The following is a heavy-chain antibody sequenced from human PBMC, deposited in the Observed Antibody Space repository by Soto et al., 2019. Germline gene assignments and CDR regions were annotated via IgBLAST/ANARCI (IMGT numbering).Heavy chain of an antibody. CDR2: IKYSGTT. CDR1: GGSISRSRCH. J-gene: IGHJ3*02. CDR3: ARHGITGSYYDVFDI. Sequence: SETLSLTCTVSGGSISRSRCHWGWIRQPPGKGLEWLASIKYSGTTFYNPFLKSRVTLSVDTSKNQFPLKQNSVTATKMAVYYCARHGITGSYYDVFDIWGQGTMVTVSS. V-gene: IGHV4-39*01. D-gene: IGHD1-26*01.